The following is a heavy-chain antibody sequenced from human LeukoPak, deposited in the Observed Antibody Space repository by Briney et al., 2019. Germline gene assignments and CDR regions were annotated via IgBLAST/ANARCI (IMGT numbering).Heavy chain of an antibody. CDR3: ARVVSYGDLGDWFDP. CDR1: GYTFTSYY. D-gene: IGHD3-16*01. V-gene: IGHV1-46*01. Sequence: GASVKVSCKASGYTFTSYYMHWVRQAPGQGLEWMGIINPSGGSTSYAQKFQGRVTMTRDTSTSTVYMELSSLRSEDTAVYYCARVVSYGDLGDWFDPWGQGTLVTVSS. CDR2: INPSGGST. J-gene: IGHJ5*02.